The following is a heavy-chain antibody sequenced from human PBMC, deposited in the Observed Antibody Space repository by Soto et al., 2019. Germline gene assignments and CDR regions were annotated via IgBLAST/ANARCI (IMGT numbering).Heavy chain of an antibody. CDR2: IYYSGRT. V-gene: IGHV4-39*01. D-gene: IGHD6-13*01. Sequence: PSETLSLTCTVSGDSISTSSYWGWIRQPPGKGLEWIGSIYYSGRTFYTPSLKSRASMSVDTSKNQFSLKLSSVTAADTAVYICATPGIEAAGTYYWGQGALVT. J-gene: IGHJ4*02. CDR1: GDSISTSSY. CDR3: ATPGIEAAGTYY.